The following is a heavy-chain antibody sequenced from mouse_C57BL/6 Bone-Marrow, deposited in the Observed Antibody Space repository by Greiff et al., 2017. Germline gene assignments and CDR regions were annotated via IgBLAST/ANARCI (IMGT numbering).Heavy chain of an antibody. Sequence: EVMLVESGPVLVKPGASVKMSCKASGYTFTDYYMNWVKQSHGKSLEWIGVINPYNGGTSYNQKFKGKATLTVDKSSSTAYMELNSLTSEDSAVYYCARNGYYYGSSGYWGQGTTLTVSS. D-gene: IGHD1-1*01. V-gene: IGHV1-19*01. J-gene: IGHJ2*01. CDR2: INPYNGGT. CDR3: ARNGYYYGSSGY. CDR1: GYTFTDYY.